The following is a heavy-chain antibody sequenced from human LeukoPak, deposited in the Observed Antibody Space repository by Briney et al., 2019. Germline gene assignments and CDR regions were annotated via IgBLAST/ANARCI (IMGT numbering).Heavy chain of an antibody. CDR2: IRYDGSNK. CDR3: ARHVTPIRRSGYYDY. CDR1: GFTFSSYG. D-gene: IGHD3-3*01. V-gene: IGHV3-30*02. J-gene: IGHJ4*02. Sequence: PGGSLRLSCAASGFTFSSYGMHWVRQAPGKGLEWVAFIRYDGSNKYYADSVKGRFTISRDNSKNTLYLQMNSLRAEDTAVYYCARHVTPIRRSGYYDYWGQGTLVTVSS.